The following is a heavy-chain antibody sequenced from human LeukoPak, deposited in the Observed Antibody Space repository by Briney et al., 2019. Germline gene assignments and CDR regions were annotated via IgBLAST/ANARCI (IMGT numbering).Heavy chain of an antibody. CDR2: IKSKTDGDTT. CDR3: TRDKLELRQFDY. D-gene: IGHD1-7*01. CDR1: GFTLSNAW. J-gene: IGHJ4*02. V-gene: IGHV3-15*01. Sequence: GGSLRLSCAVSGFTLSNAWMSWVRQAPGKGLEWVGRIKSKTDGDTTDYAAPVKGRFTISRDESKDTLYLQMSSLKAEDTAVYYCTRDKLELRQFDYWGQGALVTVSS.